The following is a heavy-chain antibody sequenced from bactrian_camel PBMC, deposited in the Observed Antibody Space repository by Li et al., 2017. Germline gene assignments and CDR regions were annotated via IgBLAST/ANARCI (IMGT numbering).Heavy chain of an antibody. V-gene: IGHV3S53*01. J-gene: IGHJ4*01. D-gene: IGHD8*01. CDR3: AASNWKLRATLGASSLYPY. CDR2: IDRAGTT. CDR1: GYTNS. Sequence: VQLVESGGGSVQAGGSLTLSCAASGYTNSMGWFRQAAGKEREGVAGIDRAGTTAYADSVKSRFTVSRDNAKNTLALQMSSLRPEDTAMYYCAASNWKLRATLGASSLYPYWGQGTQVTVS.